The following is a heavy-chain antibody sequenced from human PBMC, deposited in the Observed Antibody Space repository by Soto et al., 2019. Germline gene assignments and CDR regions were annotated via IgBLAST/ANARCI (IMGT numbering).Heavy chain of an antibody. D-gene: IGHD3-22*01. V-gene: IGHV4-34*01. CDR2: INHSGST. CDR3: ARVCTRRSFNYYYDSSGYYYLFDY. CDR1: GGSFSGYY. J-gene: IGHJ4*02. Sequence: PSETLSLTCAVYGGSFSGYYWSWIRQPPGQGQEWIGEINHSGSTNYNPSLKSRVTISVDTSKNQFSLKLSSVTAADTAVYYCARVCTRRSFNYYYDSSGYYYLFDYWGQGTLVNAPQ.